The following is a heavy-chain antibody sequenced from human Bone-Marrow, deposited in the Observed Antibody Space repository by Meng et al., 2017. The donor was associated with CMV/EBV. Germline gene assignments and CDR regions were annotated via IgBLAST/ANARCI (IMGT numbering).Heavy chain of an antibody. CDR2: ISGSGGST. D-gene: IGHD3-10*01. CDR3: ATDRGTRDS. V-gene: IGHV3-23*01. CDR1: GFTFSSYA. J-gene: IGHJ5*02. Sequence: GESLKISCAASGFTFSSYAMSWVRQAPGKGLEWVSAISGSGGSTYYADSVKGRFTISRDNSKNTLYLQMNSLRAEDTVVYYCATDRGTRDSWGQGTLVTVSS.